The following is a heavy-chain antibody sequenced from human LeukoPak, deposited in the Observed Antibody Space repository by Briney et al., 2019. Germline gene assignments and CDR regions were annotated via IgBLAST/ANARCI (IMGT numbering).Heavy chain of an antibody. V-gene: IGHV4-59*01. D-gene: IGHD2-15*01. CDR2: IYHSGST. Sequence: SETLSLTCPVSTDSPNTYYWSWLRQSPGKGREGIGHIYHSGSTDYNPSFKSRVTVPIDMSKKEFSLKLTSVTVADTAMYYCVRLRWELLAPYFDHWGQGAFVIVSS. J-gene: IGHJ4*02. CDR3: VRLRWELLAPYFDH. CDR1: TDSPNTYY.